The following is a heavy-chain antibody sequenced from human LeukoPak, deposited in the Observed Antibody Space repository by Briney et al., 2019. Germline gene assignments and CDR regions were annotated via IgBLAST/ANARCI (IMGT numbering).Heavy chain of an antibody. CDR2: FYPGDSDT. V-gene: IGHV5-51*01. J-gene: IGHJ6*02. Sequence: GESLKISCKGSGYSFTNYWIGWVRQMPGKGLEWMGIFYPGDSDTRYSPSFQGQVTLSADKSITTAYLQWSSLKASDTAMYYCASGGYSYSYYYYGMDVWGQGTTVTVSS. D-gene: IGHD5-18*01. CDR3: ASGGYSYSYYYYGMDV. CDR1: GYSFTNYW.